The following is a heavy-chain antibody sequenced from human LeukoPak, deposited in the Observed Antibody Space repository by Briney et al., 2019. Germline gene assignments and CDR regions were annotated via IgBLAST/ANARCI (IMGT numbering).Heavy chain of an antibody. Sequence: SETLSLTCTVSGGSINSYYWSWIRQPPGKGLEWIGYMYDSGSTNYNPSLKSRVTISVDTSKNQFSLNLSSVTAADTAVYYCVRHGPVYSTSWYQSTWGQGTLVTVSS. CDR1: GGSINSYY. V-gene: IGHV4-59*08. CDR2: MYDSGST. CDR3: VRHGPVYSTSWYQST. J-gene: IGHJ5*02. D-gene: IGHD6-13*01.